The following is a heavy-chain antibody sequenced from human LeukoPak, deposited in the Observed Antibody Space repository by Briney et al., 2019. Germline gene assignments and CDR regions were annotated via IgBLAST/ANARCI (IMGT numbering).Heavy chain of an antibody. J-gene: IGHJ5*02. CDR1: GFTFSDYC. CDR3: ARAAIVATNWFDP. V-gene: IGHV3-11*05. Sequence: PGGSLRLSCAASGFTFSDYCMGWIRQAPGKGLEWVSSISSGSTYTNYADSVKGRFTISRDNAKNSLYLQMNSLRAEDTAVYYCARAAIVATNWFDPWGQGTLVTVSS. CDR2: ISSGSTYT. D-gene: IGHD5-12*01.